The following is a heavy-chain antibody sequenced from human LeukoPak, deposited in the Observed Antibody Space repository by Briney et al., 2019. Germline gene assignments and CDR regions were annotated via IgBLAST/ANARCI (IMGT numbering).Heavy chain of an antibody. CDR1: GYTFTSYD. V-gene: IGHV1-8*01. CDR3: ARSGPPWYRGNWFDP. Sequence: ASVKVSCKASGYTFTSYDINWVRQATGQGLEWMGWMNPNSGNTGYAQKFQGRVTMTRNTSISTAYMELSSLRSEDTAVYCCARSGPPWYRGNWFDPWGQGTLVTVSS. D-gene: IGHD1-26*01. CDR2: MNPNSGNT. J-gene: IGHJ5*02.